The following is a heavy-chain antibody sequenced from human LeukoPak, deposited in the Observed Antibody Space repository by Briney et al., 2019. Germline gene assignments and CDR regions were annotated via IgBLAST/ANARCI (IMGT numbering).Heavy chain of an antibody. Sequence: ASVKVSCKASGFTFTSSAMQWVRQARGQRLEWIGWIVVGSGNTNYAQKFQERVTITRDMSTNTAYMELSSLRSEDTAVYYCAAGSSSWLDAFDIWGQGTMVTVSS. V-gene: IGHV1-58*02. CDR1: GFTFTSSA. CDR2: IVVGSGNT. CDR3: AAGSSSWLDAFDI. D-gene: IGHD6-13*01. J-gene: IGHJ3*02.